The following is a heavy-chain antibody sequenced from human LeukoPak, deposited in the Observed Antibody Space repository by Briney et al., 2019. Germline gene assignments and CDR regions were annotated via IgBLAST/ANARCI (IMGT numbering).Heavy chain of an antibody. D-gene: IGHD6-19*01. CDR3: ARARSGWYGLFDY. CDR1: RGSISDYY. J-gene: IGHJ4*02. Sequence: SETLSLTCSVSRGSISDYYWNWIRQPPGKGLEWIGYIHHSGSTNYSPSLKSRVTISVDTSKNQISLRLTSVTAADTAVYFCARARSGWYGLFDYWGQGALVTVSS. V-gene: IGHV4-59*01. CDR2: IHHSGST.